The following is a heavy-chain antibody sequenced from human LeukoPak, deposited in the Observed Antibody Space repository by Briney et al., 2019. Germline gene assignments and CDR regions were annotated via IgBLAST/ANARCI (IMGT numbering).Heavy chain of an antibody. J-gene: IGHJ4*02. CDR1: GFTFGNYA. CDR2: IRNKAFGGTT. Sequence: PGGSLRLSCIASGFTFGNYAMSWVRQAPGKGLEWVGFIRNKAFGGTTHYAASVRGRFTISRDDSRSIAYLQMNSLKTEDTAVYFCTRGLTDGYDYADYWGQGTLVTVSS. CDR3: TRGLTDGYDYADY. V-gene: IGHV3-49*04. D-gene: IGHD5-12*01.